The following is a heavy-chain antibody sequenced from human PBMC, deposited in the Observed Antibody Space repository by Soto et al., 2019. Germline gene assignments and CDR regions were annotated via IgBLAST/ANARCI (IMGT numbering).Heavy chain of an antibody. V-gene: IGHV4-59*12. D-gene: IGHD6-13*01. J-gene: IGHJ6*03. Sequence: QVQLQESGPGLVKPSETLSLTCSVSGVSISSYYWSWIRHPPGKGLEWIGNVFYTGSTSYNPSLESRVTLSLDTSKNQLSLTLDSVTAADTAVYDCARRPIVAADYYYMDVWGKGTTVIVSS. CDR2: VFYTGST. CDR1: GVSISSYY. CDR3: ARRPIVAADYYYMDV.